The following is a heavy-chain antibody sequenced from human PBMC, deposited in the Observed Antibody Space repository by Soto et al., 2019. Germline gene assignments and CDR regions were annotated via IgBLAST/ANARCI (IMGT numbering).Heavy chain of an antibody. Sequence: SETLSLTCSISGGSVICYYGNWIRQPPGQGLEWIAYIYNSGATSYNPSLKGRITISIDASKNQFSLTLSSVNAADTAVYYCARNQVTTMRFFDYWGQGALVTVSS. CDR3: ARNQVTTMRFFDY. D-gene: IGHD4-17*01. CDR2: IYNSGAT. CDR1: GGSVICYY. J-gene: IGHJ4*02. V-gene: IGHV4-59*02.